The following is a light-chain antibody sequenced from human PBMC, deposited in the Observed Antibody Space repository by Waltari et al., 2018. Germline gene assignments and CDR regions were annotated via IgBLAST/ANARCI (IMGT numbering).Light chain of an antibody. V-gene: IGLV2-14*01. CDR3: LSYTTSDILGV. CDR2: EVG. Sequence: QSALTQPASVSGSPGQSITISCTGISSDIGDYIVSWYQHHPGKAPKLMIYEVGSRPPWVSTRVSGSKPGTTASLTISGLQAEDEADYYCLSYTTSDILGVFGGGTKLTVL. J-gene: IGLJ3*02. CDR1: SSDIGDYI.